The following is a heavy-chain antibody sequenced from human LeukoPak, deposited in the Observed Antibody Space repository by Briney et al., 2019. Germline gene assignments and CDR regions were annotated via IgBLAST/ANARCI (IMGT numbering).Heavy chain of an antibody. V-gene: IGHV3-21*01. CDR3: ARDPVGAIGYGMDV. Sequence: PGGSLRLSCAASGFTFSSYRMNWVRQAPGKGLEWVSSISSSSSYIYYADSVKGRFTISRDNAKNSLYLQMNSLRAEDTAVYYCARDPVGAIGYGMDVWGQGTTVTVSS. D-gene: IGHD1-26*01. J-gene: IGHJ6*02. CDR1: GFTFSSYR. CDR2: ISSSSSYI.